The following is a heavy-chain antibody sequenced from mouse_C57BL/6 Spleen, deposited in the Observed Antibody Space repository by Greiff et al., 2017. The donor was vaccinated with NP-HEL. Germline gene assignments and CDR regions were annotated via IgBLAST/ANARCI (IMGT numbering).Heavy chain of an antibody. J-gene: IGHJ1*03. CDR1: GYTFTSYW. V-gene: IGHV1-69*01. CDR2: IDPSDSYT. CDR3: ARQAGSSRDWYFDV. D-gene: IGHD1-1*01. Sequence: QVQLQQSGAELVMPGASVKLSCKASGYTFTSYWMHWVKQRPGQGLEWIGEIDPSDSYTNYNQKFKGKSTLTVDKSSSTAYMQLSSLTSEDSAVYYCARQAGSSRDWYFDVWGTGTTVTVSS.